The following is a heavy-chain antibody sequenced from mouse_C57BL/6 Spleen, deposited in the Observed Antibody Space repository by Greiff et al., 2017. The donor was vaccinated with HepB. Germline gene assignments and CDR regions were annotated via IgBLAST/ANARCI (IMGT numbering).Heavy chain of an antibody. CDR1: GFSFNTYA. V-gene: IGHV10-1*01. D-gene: IGHD1-1*01. CDR3: VRHYYGSSYVIAMDY. CDR2: IRSKSNNYAT. J-gene: IGHJ4*01. Sequence: EVMLVESGGGLVQPKGSLKLSCAASGFSFNTYAMNWVRQAPGKGLEWVARIRSKSNNYATYYADSVKDRFTISRDDSESMLYLQMNNLKTEDTAMYYCVRHYYGSSYVIAMDYWGQGTSVTVSS.